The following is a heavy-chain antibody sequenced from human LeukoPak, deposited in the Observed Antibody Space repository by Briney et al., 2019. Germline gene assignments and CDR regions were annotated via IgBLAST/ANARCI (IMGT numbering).Heavy chain of an antibody. V-gene: IGHV1-69*13. J-gene: IGHJ6*03. CDR3: AREGGGSGSYGYYYYMDV. CDR1: GGTFSDYA. D-gene: IGHD3-10*01. CDR2: IIPIFGTA. Sequence: GASVKVSCKASGGTFSDYAISWVRQAPGQGLEWVGQIIPIFGTANYAQKFQGRVTITADQSTSTVYMELSSLRSEDTAVYYCAREGGGSGSYGYYYYMDVWGKGTTVTISS.